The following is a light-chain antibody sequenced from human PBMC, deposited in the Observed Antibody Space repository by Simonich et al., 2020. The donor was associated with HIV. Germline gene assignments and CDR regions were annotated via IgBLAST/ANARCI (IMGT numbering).Light chain of an antibody. CDR3: QQSYSAPRT. Sequence: EIVLTQSPATLSLSPGERATLSCRASQSVNSYLTWYQQKPGQAPRLLIYDASNRATGIPARFSGSGSGTDFTLTISSLEPEDFATYYCQQSYSAPRTFGQGTKVDIK. V-gene: IGKV3-11*01. J-gene: IGKJ1*01. CDR2: DAS. CDR1: QSVNSY.